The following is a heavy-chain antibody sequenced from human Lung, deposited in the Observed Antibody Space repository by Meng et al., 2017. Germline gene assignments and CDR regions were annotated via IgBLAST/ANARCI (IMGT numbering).Heavy chain of an antibody. CDR2: IYQSGGT. V-gene: IGHV4-4*02. J-gene: IGHJ4*02. CDR1: GGSISLSNG. CDR3: ARGLGEAVVPRTMFDY. Sequence: QAQMPRTVPGIVKPSGTLSLPFGVSGGSISLSNGWGVCRQPPGKGLEWIGEIYQSGGTKYNPSLKSRVTISVDKSKTQFSLKLSSVTAADTAVYYCARGLGEAVVPRTMFDYWGQGTLVTVSS. D-gene: IGHD2-2*01.